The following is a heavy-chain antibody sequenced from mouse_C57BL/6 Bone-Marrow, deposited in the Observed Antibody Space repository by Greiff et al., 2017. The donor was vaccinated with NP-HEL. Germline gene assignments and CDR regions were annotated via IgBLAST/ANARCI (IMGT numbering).Heavy chain of an antibody. CDR1: GYSITSGYY. J-gene: IGHJ3*01. Sequence: EVQRVESGPGLVKPSQSLSLTCSVTGYSITSGYYWNWIRQFPGNKLEWMGYISYDGSNNYNPSLKNRISITRDTSKNQFFLKLNSVTTEDTATYYCASLYSNYSSWFAYWGQGTLVTVSA. CDR2: ISYDGSN. D-gene: IGHD2-5*01. V-gene: IGHV3-6*01. CDR3: ASLYSNYSSWFAY.